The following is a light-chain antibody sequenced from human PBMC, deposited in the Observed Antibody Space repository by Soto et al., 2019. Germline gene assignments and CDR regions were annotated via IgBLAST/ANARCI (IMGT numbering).Light chain of an antibody. CDR1: QSVNGY. CDR2: DAS. V-gene: IGKV3-11*01. J-gene: IGKJ4*01. CDR3: QQRSNWPLT. Sequence: EIVLTQSPGTLSLSPGERATLSCRASQSVNGYLAWYQQKPGQAPRLLIYDASNRAPGIPARFGGSGSGTDFTLTINSLEPEDFAVYYCQQRSNWPLTFGGGTNVEMK.